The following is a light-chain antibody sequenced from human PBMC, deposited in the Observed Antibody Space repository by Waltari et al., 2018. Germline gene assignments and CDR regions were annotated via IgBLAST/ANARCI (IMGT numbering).Light chain of an antibody. V-gene: IGLV2-23*02. CDR1: SNNVGDYNL. CDR2: YVS. Sequence: QSALTQPVSVSGSPGQSVTISCTGTSNNVGDYNLVSWFQHHPAQAPKHLIFYVSKRPSGVSNRFSGSKSGNTASLTISGLQTEDEADYYCCSYSTGGSWMFGGGTKLTVL. J-gene: IGLJ3*02. CDR3: CSYSTGGSWM.